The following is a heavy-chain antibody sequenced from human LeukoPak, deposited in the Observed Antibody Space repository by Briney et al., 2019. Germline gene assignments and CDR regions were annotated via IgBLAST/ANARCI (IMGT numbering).Heavy chain of an antibody. CDR1: GGSISSYY. CDR3: ARDRPRDSSWYRQEPYYFDY. V-gene: IGHV4-4*07. CDR2: IYTSGST. Sequence: PSETLSLTCTVSGGSISSYYWSWIRQPAGKGLEWIGRIYTSGSTNYNPSLKSRVTMSVDTSKNQFSLKLSSVTAADTAVYYCARDRPRDSSWYRQEPYYFDYWGQGTLVTVSS. D-gene: IGHD6-13*01. J-gene: IGHJ4*02.